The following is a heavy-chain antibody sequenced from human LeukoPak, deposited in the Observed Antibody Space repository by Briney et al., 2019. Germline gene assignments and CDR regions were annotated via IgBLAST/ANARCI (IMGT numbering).Heavy chain of an antibody. V-gene: IGHV1-69*05. CDR1: GGTFSSYA. J-gene: IGHJ5*02. CDR3: ARGPRYYDISTGYYNARAGPAGYNWFDP. Sequence: GASVKVSCKASGGTFSSYAISWVRQAPGQGLEWMGRIIPIFGTANYAQKFQGRVTITTDESTSTAYMELSSLRSEDTAVYYCARGPRYYDISTGYYNARAGPAGYNWFDPWGQGTLVTVSS. CDR2: IIPIFGTA. D-gene: IGHD3-9*01.